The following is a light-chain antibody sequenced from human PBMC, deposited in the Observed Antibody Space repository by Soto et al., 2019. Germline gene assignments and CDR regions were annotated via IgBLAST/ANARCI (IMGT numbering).Light chain of an antibody. CDR2: LNSDGSH. CDR3: QTWGTGIRV. J-gene: IGLJ3*02. Sequence: QPVLTQSPSASASLGASVKLTCTLSSGHSNYAIAWHQQQPEKGPRYLMNLNSDGSHSKGDGIPDRFSGSSSGAERYLTISSLQSEDEPDYYCQTWGTGIRVFGGGTKLTVL. V-gene: IGLV4-69*02. CDR1: SGHSNYA.